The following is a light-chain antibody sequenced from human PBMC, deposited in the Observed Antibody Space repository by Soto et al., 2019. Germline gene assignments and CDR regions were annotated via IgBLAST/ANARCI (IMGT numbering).Light chain of an antibody. V-gene: IGKV1-27*01. CDR1: QDISNY. Sequence: DIQMTQSPSSLSASVGDRVTMTCRASQDISNYVAWYQQKPGEVPKLLIYAASTLQSGVPARFSGGGFGTDFTLTISSLRPEDVATYYCQRYRSALLTFGPGTKVDLK. CDR2: AAS. J-gene: IGKJ3*01. CDR3: QRYRSALLT.